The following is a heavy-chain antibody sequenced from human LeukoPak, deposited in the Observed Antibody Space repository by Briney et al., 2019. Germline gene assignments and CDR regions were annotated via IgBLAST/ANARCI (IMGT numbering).Heavy chain of an antibody. CDR1: GFTFSSYS. D-gene: IGHD2-2*01. J-gene: IGHJ4*02. CDR3: ASDIVVVPAAN. V-gene: IGHV3-21*01. Sequence: GGSLRLSCAASGFTFSSYSMNWVRQAPGKGLEWVSSISSSSSYIYYADSVKGRFTIPRDNAKNSLYLQMNSLRAEDTAVYYCASDIVVVPAANWGQGTLVTVSS. CDR2: ISSSSSYI.